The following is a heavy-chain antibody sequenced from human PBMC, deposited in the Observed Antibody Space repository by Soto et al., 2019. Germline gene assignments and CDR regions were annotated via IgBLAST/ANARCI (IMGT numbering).Heavy chain of an antibody. CDR3: AFDYGDYGGAFDI. J-gene: IGHJ3*02. Sequence: QVQLVESGGGVVQPGRSLRLSCAASGFTFSSYGMHWVRQAPGKGLEWVAVISYDGSNKYYADSVKGRFTISRDNSKNTLYLQMNSLRAEDTAVYYCAFDYGDYGGAFDIGGQGTMVTVSS. CDR1: GFTFSSYG. V-gene: IGHV3-30*03. CDR2: ISYDGSNK. D-gene: IGHD4-17*01.